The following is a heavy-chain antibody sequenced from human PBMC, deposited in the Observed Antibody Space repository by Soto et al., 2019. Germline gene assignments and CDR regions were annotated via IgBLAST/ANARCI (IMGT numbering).Heavy chain of an antibody. D-gene: IGHD2-2*01. CDR1: GDSIISIYH. J-gene: IGHJ5*02. CDR3: ARSSMDWFDP. V-gene: IGHV4-34*01. Sequence: CETLSLTGTVSGDSIISIYHWAWIRQPPGKGLEWIGEINHSGSTNYNPSLKSRVTISVDTSNNQFSLKLSSVTAADTAVYYCARSSMDWFDPWGQGTLVTVSS. CDR2: INHSGST.